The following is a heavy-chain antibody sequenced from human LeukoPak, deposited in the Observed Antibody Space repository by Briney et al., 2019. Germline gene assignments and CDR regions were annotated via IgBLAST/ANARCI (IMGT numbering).Heavy chain of an antibody. J-gene: IGHJ5*02. CDR1: GFTFNNYW. CDR2: INGDGNNV. D-gene: IGHD5-24*01. V-gene: IGHV3-74*01. CDR3: AKANGYLSGWFDP. Sequence: PGGSLRLSCAASGFTFNNYWLHWVRQVPGKGLMWVSRINGDGNNVNYADSVKGRFTISRDNAKNSLYLQMNSLRAEGTALYYCAKANGYLSGWFDPWGQGTLVTVSS.